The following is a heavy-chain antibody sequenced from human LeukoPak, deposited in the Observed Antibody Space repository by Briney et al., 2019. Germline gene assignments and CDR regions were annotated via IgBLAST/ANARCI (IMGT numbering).Heavy chain of an antibody. CDR2: INNDGTNT. Sequence: GGSLRLSCAASGFTFISYELSWVRQAPGKGLVWVSRINNDGTNTLYADSVRGRFTISRDNGKNTLYLQMNSLTAEDTAVYYCARAIAVAGKYYFDFWGQGTLVTVSS. CDR3: ARAIAVAGKYYFDF. CDR1: GFTFISYE. J-gene: IGHJ4*02. D-gene: IGHD6-19*01. V-gene: IGHV3-74*01.